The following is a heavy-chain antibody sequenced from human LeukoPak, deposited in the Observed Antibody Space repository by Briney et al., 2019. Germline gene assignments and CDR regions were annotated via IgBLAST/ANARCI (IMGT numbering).Heavy chain of an antibody. D-gene: IGHD3-22*01. J-gene: IGHJ4*02. CDR3: ARETRNYYDSSGYYLVDH. Sequence: PSETLSLTCIVSGGSISSSRDYWAWIRQPPGKGLEWIGYIYYSGSTNYNPSLKSRVTISVDTSKNQFSLKLSSVTAADTAVYYCARETRNYYDSSGYYLVDHWGQGTLVTVSS. CDR1: GGSISSSRDY. CDR2: IYYSGST. V-gene: IGHV4-61*05.